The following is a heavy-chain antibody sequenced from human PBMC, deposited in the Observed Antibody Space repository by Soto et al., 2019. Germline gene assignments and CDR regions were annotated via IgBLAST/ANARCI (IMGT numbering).Heavy chain of an antibody. CDR1: GFTVSSNY. Sequence: PGGSLRLSCAASGFTVSSNYMSWVRQAPGKGLEWVSVIYSGGSTYYADSVKGRFTISRDNSKNTLYLQMNSLRAEDTAVYYCARDGPIRGSSSSGSRWGQGTLVTVSS. J-gene: IGHJ4*02. CDR2: IYSGGST. D-gene: IGHD6-6*01. CDR3: ARDGPIRGSSSSGSR. V-gene: IGHV3-66*01.